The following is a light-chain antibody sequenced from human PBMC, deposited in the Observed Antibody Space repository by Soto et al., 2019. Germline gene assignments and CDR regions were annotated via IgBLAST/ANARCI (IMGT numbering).Light chain of an antibody. Sequence: EIVMTQSPATQSVSPGERATLSCRASQSVSSKLTWYQQKPGQAPRLLIYDASTRATGIPARFSGSGSGTEFTLTISSLQSEDFAVYYCQQYNNWPWTFGQGTKVEIK. CDR2: DAS. CDR1: QSVSSK. CDR3: QQYNNWPWT. V-gene: IGKV3-15*01. J-gene: IGKJ1*01.